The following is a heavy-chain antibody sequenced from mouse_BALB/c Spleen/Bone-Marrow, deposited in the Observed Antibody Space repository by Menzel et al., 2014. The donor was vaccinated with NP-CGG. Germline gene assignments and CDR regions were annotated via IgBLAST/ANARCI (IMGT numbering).Heavy chain of an antibody. CDR1: GYTFTAYV. V-gene: IGHV1-14*01. D-gene: IGHD2-4*01. CDR3: AREGGLRRGDYYAMDY. Sequence: EVQLQQSGPELVKPGASVKMSCKASGYTFTAYVMHWVQQKPGQGLEWIGYINPYNDGTKYNEKFKGKATLTPDKSSSTAYMELSSLTSEDSAVYYCAREGGLRRGDYYAMDYWGQGTSVTVSS. J-gene: IGHJ4*01. CDR2: INPYNDGT.